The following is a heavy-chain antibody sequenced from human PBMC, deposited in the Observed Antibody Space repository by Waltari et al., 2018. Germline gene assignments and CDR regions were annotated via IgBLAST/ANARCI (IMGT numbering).Heavy chain of an antibody. Sequence: QVHLVESGGGVVQPGGSLRLSCAAPGFNFTLFGMHWVRQAPGKGLELVSFISYDGSNENYADSVKGRFTMSRDNSKKMLYVQMNNLRAEDSAVYYCVKGNEIDYWGQGTLVTVSS. CDR2: ISYDGSNE. V-gene: IGHV3-30*02. D-gene: IGHD1-1*01. J-gene: IGHJ4*02. CDR1: GFNFTLFG. CDR3: VKGNEIDY.